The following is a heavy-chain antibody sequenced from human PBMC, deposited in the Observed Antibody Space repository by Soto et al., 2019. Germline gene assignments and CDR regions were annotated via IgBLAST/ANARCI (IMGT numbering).Heavy chain of an antibody. V-gene: IGHV6-1*01. CDR2: TYYRSKWYN. CDR1: GASVSSNSAA. J-gene: IGHJ6*02. D-gene: IGHD6-19*01. Sequence: SQTLSLTCAISGASVSSNSAAWNWIRQSPSRGLEWLGRTYYRSKWYNDYAVSVKSRITINPDTSKNQFSLQLNSVTPEDTAVYYCARDRAVAGIKDYYYFYGMDVWGQGTTVTVSS. CDR3: ARDRAVAGIKDYYYFYGMDV.